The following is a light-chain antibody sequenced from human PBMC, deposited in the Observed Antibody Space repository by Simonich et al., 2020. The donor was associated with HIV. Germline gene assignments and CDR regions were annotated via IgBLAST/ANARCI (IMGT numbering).Light chain of an antibody. Sequence: DIVMTQSPLSLPVTPGEPASISCRSSQSLLGSNGYNYLYWYLQKPGQSPQLLIYLGSNRASGVPDRFSGSGSGTDFTLKISRVEAEDVGVYYCMQALQTPSITFGQGTRLEIK. V-gene: IGKV2-28*01. J-gene: IGKJ5*01. CDR1: QSLLGSNGYNY. CDR2: LGS. CDR3: MQALQTPSIT.